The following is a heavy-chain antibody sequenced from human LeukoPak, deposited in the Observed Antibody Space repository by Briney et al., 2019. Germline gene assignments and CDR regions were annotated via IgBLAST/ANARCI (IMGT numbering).Heavy chain of an antibody. CDR3: ARDEDIVVVPAAIGLGDYYYGMDV. Sequence: GGSLRLSCAASGFSFSSYAMSWVRQAPGKGLEWVSYISSSGSTIYYADSVKGRFTISRDNAKNSLYLQMNSLRAEDTAVYYCARDEDIVVVPAAIGLGDYYYGMDVWGQGTTVTVSS. J-gene: IGHJ6*02. D-gene: IGHD2-2*02. V-gene: IGHV3-48*04. CDR1: GFSFSSYA. CDR2: ISSSGSTI.